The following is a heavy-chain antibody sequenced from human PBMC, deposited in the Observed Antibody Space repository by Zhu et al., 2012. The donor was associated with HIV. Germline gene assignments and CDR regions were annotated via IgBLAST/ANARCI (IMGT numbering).Heavy chain of an antibody. D-gene: IGHD3-22*01. J-gene: IGHJ2*01. CDR1: GGSISSSSYY. CDR2: IYYSGST. Sequence: QVQLQESGPGLVKPSETLSLTCTVSGGSISSSSYYWGWIRQPPGKGLEWIGSIYYSGSTYYNPSLKSRVTISVDTSKNQFSLKLSSVTAADTAVYYCARHRRYYDSSGXVLGYFDLWGRGTLVTVSS. CDR3: ARHRRYYDSSGXVLGYFDL. V-gene: IGHV4-39*07.